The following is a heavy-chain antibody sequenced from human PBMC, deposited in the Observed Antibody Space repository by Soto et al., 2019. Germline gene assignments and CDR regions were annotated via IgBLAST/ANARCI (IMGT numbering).Heavy chain of an antibody. D-gene: IGHD2-15*01. V-gene: IGHV3-30-3*01. CDR1: GFTFSSYA. Sequence: GGSLRLSCAASGFTFSSYAMHWVRQAPGKGPEWVAVISYDGSNKYYADSVKGRFTISRDNSKNTLYLQMNSLRAEDTAVYYCARPPGGWDCSGGSCYSFDYWGQGTLVTVSS. J-gene: IGHJ4*02. CDR2: ISYDGSNK. CDR3: ARPPGGWDCSGGSCYSFDY.